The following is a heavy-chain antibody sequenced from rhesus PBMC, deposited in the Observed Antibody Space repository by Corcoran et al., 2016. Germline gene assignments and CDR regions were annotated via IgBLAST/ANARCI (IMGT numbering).Heavy chain of an antibody. CDR3: ARGYNWNQGLGY. J-gene: IGHJ4*01. CDR1: GYSFTNYW. V-gene: IGHV5-20*01. Sequence: EVQLVQSGAEVKRPGESLKISCKTSGYSFTNYWLTWVRQMPGKGLAGVGAIEPSNFYNRYNPSFQGQVTISADKSIRTAYLQWSRLKASDTDTYYCARGYNWNQGLGYWGQGVLVTVSS. D-gene: IGHD1-26*01. CDR2: IEPSNFYN.